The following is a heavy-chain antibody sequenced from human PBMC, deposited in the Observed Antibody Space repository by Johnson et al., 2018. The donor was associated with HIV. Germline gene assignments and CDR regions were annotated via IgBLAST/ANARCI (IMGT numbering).Heavy chain of an antibody. Sequence: VQVVESGGGLLQPGRSLRLSCVATGLNFDDYGMHWVRQGPGKGLEWVSGISWNGDTLDYADSVKGRFTISRDNAKNSLYLQRNSLRTEDTALDYCAKGSTLGNPRLGDAFDIWGQGTMVTVSS. CDR3: AKGSTLGNPRLGDAFDI. CDR2: ISWNGDTL. V-gene: IGHV3-9*01. CDR1: GLNFDDYG. J-gene: IGHJ3*02. D-gene: IGHD1-14*01.